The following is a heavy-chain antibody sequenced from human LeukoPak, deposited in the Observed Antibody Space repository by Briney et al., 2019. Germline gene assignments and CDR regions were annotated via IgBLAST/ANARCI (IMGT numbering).Heavy chain of an antibody. D-gene: IGHD1-26*01. V-gene: IGHV3-23*01. Sequence: GGSLRLSCAASGFTFSNYGMNWVRQAPGKGLEWVSSLSGDGGSTFYADSMKGRFTISRDNSKNTLYLQMSNLRADDTAIYYCAKKRATTATTNFDYWGQGTLVTVSS. CDR2: LSGDGGST. CDR1: GFTFSNYG. J-gene: IGHJ4*02. CDR3: AKKRATTATTNFDY.